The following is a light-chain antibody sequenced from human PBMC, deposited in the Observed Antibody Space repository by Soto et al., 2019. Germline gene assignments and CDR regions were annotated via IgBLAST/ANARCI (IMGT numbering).Light chain of an antibody. Sequence: SYELTQPPSVSVAPGQTARINCGGNNIGSKSVNWYQQKPGQAPVLVVYDDTDRPSGLPERFSGSNSGNTATLTISRVEAGDEADYYCQVWDRSSDHVVFGGGTKLPVL. J-gene: IGLJ2*01. CDR1: NIGSKS. CDR2: DDT. V-gene: IGLV3-21*02. CDR3: QVWDRSSDHVV.